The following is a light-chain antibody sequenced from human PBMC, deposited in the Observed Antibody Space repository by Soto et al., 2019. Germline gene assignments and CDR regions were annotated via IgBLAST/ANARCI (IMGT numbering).Light chain of an antibody. CDR3: QQYGSSPLT. Sequence: IVMTQSPGTLSLSPGERATLSCRASRSVSSSFLAWYQQKPGQAPRLLISRASSRATGIPDRFSGSGSGTDFTLTINRLEPEDFAVYYCQQYGSSPLTFGGGTKVEIK. V-gene: IGKV3-20*01. CDR2: RAS. J-gene: IGKJ4*01. CDR1: RSVSSSF.